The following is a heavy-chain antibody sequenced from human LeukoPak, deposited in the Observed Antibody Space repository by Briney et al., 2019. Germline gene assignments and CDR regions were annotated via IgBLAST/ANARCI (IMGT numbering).Heavy chain of an antibody. CDR1: GFTFSSYA. CDR3: AIMHPYYDGSGYWVQ. CDR2: ISTSGGST. J-gene: IGHJ4*02. Sequence: GGSLTLSCAAPGFTFSSYAMSWVRQAPGKGLEWVSGISTSGGSTGYADSVRGRFTISRDNPGNTLYMEMNSLRGEDTAVYYCAIMHPYYDGSGYWVQWGQGTLVTVSS. V-gene: IGHV3-23*01. D-gene: IGHD3-22*01.